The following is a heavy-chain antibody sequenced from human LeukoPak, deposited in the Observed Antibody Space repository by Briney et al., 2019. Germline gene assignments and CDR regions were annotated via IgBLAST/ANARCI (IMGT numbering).Heavy chain of an antibody. V-gene: IGHV4-34*01. CDR3: ARDRLHYGEYEKTFDY. J-gene: IGHJ4*02. CDR2: INHSGST. CDR1: GGSFSGYY. D-gene: IGHD4-17*01. Sequence: SETLSLTCAVYGGSFSGYYWSWIRQPPGKGLEWIGEINHSGSTNYNPSLKSRVTISVDTSKNQFSLKLSSVTAADTAVYYCARDRLHYGEYEKTFDYWGQGTLVTVSS.